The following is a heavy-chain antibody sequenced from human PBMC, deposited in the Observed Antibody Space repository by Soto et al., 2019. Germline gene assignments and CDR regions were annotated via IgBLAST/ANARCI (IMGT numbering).Heavy chain of an antibody. Sequence: PGGSLRLSCAASGFTLSSYAMSWVRQAPGKGLEWVSAISGSGGSTYYADSVKGRFTISRDNSKNTLYLQMNSLRAEDTAVYYCAKVDSSGWYFDYWGQGTLVTVSS. CDR3: AKVDSSGWYFDY. CDR2: ISGSGGST. V-gene: IGHV3-23*01. J-gene: IGHJ4*02. CDR1: GFTLSSYA. D-gene: IGHD6-19*01.